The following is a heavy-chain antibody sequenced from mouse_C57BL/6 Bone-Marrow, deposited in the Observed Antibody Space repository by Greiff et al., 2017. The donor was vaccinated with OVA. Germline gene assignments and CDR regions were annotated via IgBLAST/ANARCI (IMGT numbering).Heavy chain of an antibody. CDR3: ARIYYYGSSYVY. CDR1: GFTFSSYG. J-gene: IGHJ2*01. V-gene: IGHV5-6*01. Sequence: EVQLVESGGDLVKPGGSLKLSCAASGFTFSSYGMSWVRQTPDKRLEWVATISSGGSYTYYPDSVKGRFTISRDNAKNTLYLQMSSLKSEDTAMYYCARIYYYGSSYVYWGQGTTLTVSS. D-gene: IGHD1-1*01. CDR2: ISSGGSYT.